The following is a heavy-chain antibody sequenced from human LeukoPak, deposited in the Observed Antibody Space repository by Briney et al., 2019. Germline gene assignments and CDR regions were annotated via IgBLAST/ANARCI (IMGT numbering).Heavy chain of an antibody. V-gene: IGHV4-30-4*07. Sequence: SETLSLTCAVSGVAISRGGYAWHWIRQPPGKGLEWIAYIYHSGTTYYNPSLKSRATISVDTSKNQFSLKLSSVTAADTAVYYCAREVWYDILTGYYFDYWGQGTLVTVSP. CDR3: AREVWYDILTGYYFDY. D-gene: IGHD3-9*01. CDR2: IYHSGTT. J-gene: IGHJ4*02. CDR1: GVAISRGGYA.